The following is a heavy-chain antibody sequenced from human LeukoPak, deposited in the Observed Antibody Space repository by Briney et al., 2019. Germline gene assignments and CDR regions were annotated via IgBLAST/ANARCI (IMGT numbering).Heavy chain of an antibody. CDR2: IYSGGST. D-gene: IGHD5-18*01. V-gene: IGHV3-66*02. CDR3: ARDMGYSFDY. J-gene: IGHJ4*02. Sequence: GGSLRLSCAAPGFTLSSNYMSWVRQAPGKGLEWVSVIYSGGSTYYADSVKGRFTISRDNSKNTLYLQMNSMRAEDTAVYYCARDMGYSFDYWGQGTLVTVSS. CDR1: GFTLSSNY.